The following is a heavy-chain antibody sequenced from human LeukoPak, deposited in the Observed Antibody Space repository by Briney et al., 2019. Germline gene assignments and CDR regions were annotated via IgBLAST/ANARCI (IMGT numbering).Heavy chain of an antibody. J-gene: IGHJ4*02. CDR3: ITVERWLQNTSPY. CDR2: IKTKTDGWTT. D-gene: IGHD5-24*01. CDR1: GFIFSNAW. V-gene: IGHV3-15*01. Sequence: PGVSLRLSCAASGFIFSNAWMSWVRQAPGKGLEWVGRIKTKTDGWTTDYAAPMKGRFTISRDDSKSTLYLQMNSLKTEDTAVYYCITVERWLQNTSPYWGQGTLVTVSS.